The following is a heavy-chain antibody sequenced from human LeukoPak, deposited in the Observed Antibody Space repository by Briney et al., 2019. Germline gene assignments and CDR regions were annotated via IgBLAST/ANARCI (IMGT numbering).Heavy chain of an antibody. D-gene: IGHD3-9*01. Sequence: GASVKVSCKASGYTFTSYGISWVRQAPGQGLEWMGWISAYNGNTNYAQKLQGRVTMTTDTSTSTAYMELRSLRSDDTAVYYCARDLQLRYFDWLLPFDYWGQGTLVTVSS. CDR1: GYTFTSYG. J-gene: IGHJ4*02. CDR3: ARDLQLRYFDWLLPFDY. V-gene: IGHV1-18*01. CDR2: ISAYNGNT.